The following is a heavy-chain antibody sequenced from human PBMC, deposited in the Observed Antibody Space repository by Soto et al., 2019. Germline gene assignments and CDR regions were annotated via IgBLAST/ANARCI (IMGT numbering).Heavy chain of an antibody. CDR3: ATVHGTSRSFDS. Sequence: EVQLLESGGGLVQPGGSLRLSCAASGFTFSTSAMTWVRQAPGKGLEWVSTTGLNGRTTYYADSVKGRFTVSRDSSKNTLDLQMSSLRAEDTAVYYCATVHGTSRSFDSWGQGTLVTVSS. J-gene: IGHJ4*02. V-gene: IGHV3-23*01. CDR2: TGLNGRTT. CDR1: GFTFSTSA.